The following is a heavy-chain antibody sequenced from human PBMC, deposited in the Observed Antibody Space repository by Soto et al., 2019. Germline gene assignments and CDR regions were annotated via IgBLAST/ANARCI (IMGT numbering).Heavy chain of an antibody. V-gene: IGHV3-30*04. D-gene: IGHD2-15*01. CDR2: ISSDGTEN. Sequence: QVQLVESGGGVAQPGRSLRLFCAASGFTLSSYSLHWVRQSPGKGLEWVAAISSDGTENHYAYSVKGRFTISRDNSQNLRSQQLNSLSTEDKAVYYCARMFVFSYGTANRGMDVWGQGTRVTVSS. J-gene: IGHJ6*02. CDR3: ARMFVFSYGTANRGMDV. CDR1: GFTLSSYS.